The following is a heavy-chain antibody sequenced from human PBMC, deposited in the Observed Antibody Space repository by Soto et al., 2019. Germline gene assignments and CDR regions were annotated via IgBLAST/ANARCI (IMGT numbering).Heavy chain of an antibody. D-gene: IGHD5-12*01. Sequence: EALLVESGGGLVQPGESLRLSCAASGFNFNFYWMHWVRQAPGKGLVWVSRISGDGTITNYADSVKGRFTISRDNAKNTLFLQMDSLRVEDTAVYYCVRDSPTNLEDPDTVASWFYPWGQGTQVTVSS. CDR1: GFNFNFYW. V-gene: IGHV3-74*01. CDR2: ISGDGTIT. CDR3: VRDSPTNLEDPDTVASWFYP. J-gene: IGHJ5*02.